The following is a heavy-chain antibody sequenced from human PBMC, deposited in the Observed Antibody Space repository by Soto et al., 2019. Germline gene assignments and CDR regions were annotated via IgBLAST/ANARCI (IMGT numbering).Heavy chain of an antibody. D-gene: IGHD1-26*01. CDR3: VREPVGPDYAMDV. J-gene: IGHJ6*02. CDR1: GFDFSSYG. Sequence: QMQLVESGGGVVQPGTSLRLSCAASGFDFSSYGMHWVRQTPGKGLEWVAVLGFDGGGRYYADSVKGRFTISRDNSKQMLYLQIDSLRVQDKAWYYCVREPVGPDYAMDVWGQGTTVTVSS. CDR2: LGFDGGGR. V-gene: IGHV3-33*01.